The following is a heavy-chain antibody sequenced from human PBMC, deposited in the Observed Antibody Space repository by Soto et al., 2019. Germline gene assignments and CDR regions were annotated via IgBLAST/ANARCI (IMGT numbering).Heavy chain of an antibody. J-gene: IGHJ4*02. CDR3: ARDSLTGYYFDY. D-gene: IGHD3-9*01. Sequence: TLSLTCTVSGGPISSGGHSWNWIRQPPGKGLEWIGYIYHSGGTYYNPSLKSRVAISVDKSKNQFSLKLSSVTAADTAVYYCARDSLTGYYFDYWGQGMLVTVSS. V-gene: IGHV4-30-2*01. CDR2: IYHSGGT. CDR1: GGPISSGGHS.